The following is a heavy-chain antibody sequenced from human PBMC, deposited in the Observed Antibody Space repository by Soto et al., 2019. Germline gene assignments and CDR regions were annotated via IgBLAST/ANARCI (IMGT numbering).Heavy chain of an antibody. V-gene: IGHV3-30*18. CDR1: GFTFSSYG. J-gene: IGHJ4*02. CDR2: ISYDGSNK. CDR3: AKDTTVTIRFVYRTYPDY. D-gene: IGHD4-17*01. Sequence: QVQLVESGGGVVQPGRSLRLSCAASGFTFSSYGMHWVRQAPGKGLEWVAVISYDGSNKYYADSVKGRFTISRDNSKNTLYLQMNSLRAEDTAVYYCAKDTTVTIRFVYRTYPDYWGQGTLVTVSS.